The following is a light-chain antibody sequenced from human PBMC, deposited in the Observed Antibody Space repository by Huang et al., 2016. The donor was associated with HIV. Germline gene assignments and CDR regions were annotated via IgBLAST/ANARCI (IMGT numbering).Light chain of an antibody. V-gene: IGKV4-1*01. Sequence: DIVMTQSPDSLAVSLGERATINCKSSQSLLYGSNNKNYLAWYQQKSGQAPKLLIYWAAIRESGVPDRFRGSGSGTDFTLAIDSVQAEDVAFYFCQQYYSPPLTFGQGTKVEIK. CDR1: QSLLYGSNNKNY. CDR2: WAA. J-gene: IGKJ1*01. CDR3: QQYYSPPLT.